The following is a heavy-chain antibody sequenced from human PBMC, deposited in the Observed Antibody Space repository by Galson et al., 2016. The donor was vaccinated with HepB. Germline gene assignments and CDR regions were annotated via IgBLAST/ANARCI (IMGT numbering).Heavy chain of an antibody. CDR3: AARGNSWPYY. Sequence: SVKVSCKASGYTFTTYAMYWVRQAPGQRLEWIGWIVAGNGDTKYAQKFQERVTITRDMSTRTAYMELSSLTSEDTAVYYCAARGNSWPYYWGQGTLVTVSS. CDR2: IVAGNGDT. J-gene: IGHJ4*02. CDR1: GYTFTTYA. V-gene: IGHV1-58*02. D-gene: IGHD6-13*01.